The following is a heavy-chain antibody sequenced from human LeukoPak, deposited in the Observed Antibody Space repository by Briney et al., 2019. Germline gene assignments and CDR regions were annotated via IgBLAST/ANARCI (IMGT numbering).Heavy chain of an antibody. Sequence: PGGSLRLSCAASGFTFSSYGMYWVRQAPGKGLEWVAFTRYDGSNKYYADSVKGRFTISRDNSKNTLYLKMNSLRAEDTAVYYCAKAHYYDSSGYYGFDHGVDYWGQGTLVTVSS. D-gene: IGHD3-22*01. V-gene: IGHV3-30*02. CDR1: GFTFSSYG. J-gene: IGHJ4*02. CDR2: TRYDGSNK. CDR3: AKAHYYDSSGYYGFDHGVDY.